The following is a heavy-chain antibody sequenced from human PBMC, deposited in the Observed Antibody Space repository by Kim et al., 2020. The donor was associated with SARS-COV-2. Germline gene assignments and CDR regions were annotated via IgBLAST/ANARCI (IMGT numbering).Heavy chain of an antibody. V-gene: IGHV4-4*02. J-gene: IGHJ3*02. Sequence: SETLSLTCAVSGGSISSSNWWSWVRQPPGKGLEWIGEIYHSGSTNYNPSLKSRVTISVDKSKNQFSLKLSSVTAADTAVYYCARERAAAARGNPDAFDIWGQGTMVTVSS. CDR1: GGSISSSNW. CDR2: IYHSGST. D-gene: IGHD6-13*01. CDR3: ARERAAAARGNPDAFDI.